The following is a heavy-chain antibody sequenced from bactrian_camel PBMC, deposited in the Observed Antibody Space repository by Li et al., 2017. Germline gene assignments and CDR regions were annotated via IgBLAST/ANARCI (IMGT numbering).Heavy chain of an antibody. CDR2: ISWNGDEA. J-gene: IGHJ4*01. D-gene: IGHD2*01. CDR1: GFTFSDSS. V-gene: IGHV3-1*01. CDR3: AAEADSEGLCYTVHLRIPPYAY. Sequence: QLVESGGGLVQPGGSLRLSCGASGFTFSDSSIFWIRQTPEKGLEWVSSISWNGDEANYLGSVKGQFTISRDNAKNMVFLQMNSLKPEDTAMYYCAAEADSEGLCYTVHLRIPPYAYWGQGTQVTVSS.